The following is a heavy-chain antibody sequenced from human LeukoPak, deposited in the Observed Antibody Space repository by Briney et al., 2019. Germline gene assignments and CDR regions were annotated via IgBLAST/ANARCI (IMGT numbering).Heavy chain of an antibody. Sequence: SETLSLTCTVSGGSISNKYWSWIRQPPGKGLEWIGYIYYSGSTNYNPSLKSRVTILVDTSKNQFSLKLSSVTAADTAVYYCARALGTDSSSWYRFGHYYYYMDVWVKGTTVTVSS. CDR1: GGSISNKY. CDR2: IYYSGST. V-gene: IGHV4-59*01. CDR3: ARALGTDSSSWYRFGHYYYYMDV. D-gene: IGHD6-13*01. J-gene: IGHJ6*03.